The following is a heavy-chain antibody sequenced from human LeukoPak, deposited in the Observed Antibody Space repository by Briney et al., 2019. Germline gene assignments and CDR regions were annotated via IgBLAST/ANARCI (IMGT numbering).Heavy chain of an antibody. D-gene: IGHD3-22*01. CDR2: IDPSDSYT. J-gene: IGHJ4*02. Sequence: GESLKISCKGSGYSFTSYWISWVRQMPGKGLEWMGRIDPSDSYTNYSPSFQGHVTISADKSISTAYLQWSSLKASDIAMYYCARLGDSSGYYQPAGYWGQGTLVTVSS. CDR1: GYSFTSYW. CDR3: ARLGDSSGYYQPAGY. V-gene: IGHV5-10-1*01.